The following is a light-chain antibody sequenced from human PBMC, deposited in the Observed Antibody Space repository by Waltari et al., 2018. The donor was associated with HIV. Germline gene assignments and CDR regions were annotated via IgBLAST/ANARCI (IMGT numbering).Light chain of an antibody. Sequence: DIVLTQSPGTLPLSPGGRATLSCSASQSVRKKYVGWYQQKPGQAPRLLIYGASSRATGIPDRFSGSGSGTDFTLTISRLEPEDFAVYYCQQYDVSPWTFGQGTKVEIK. CDR3: QQYDVSPWT. CDR1: QSVRKKY. CDR2: GAS. V-gene: IGKV3-20*01. J-gene: IGKJ1*01.